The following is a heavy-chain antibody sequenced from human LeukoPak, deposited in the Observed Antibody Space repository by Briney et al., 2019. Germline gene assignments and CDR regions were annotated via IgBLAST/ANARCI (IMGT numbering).Heavy chain of an antibody. CDR1: GFTFSSYD. Sequence: GGSLRLSCAASGFTFSSYDMHWVRQAPGKGLEWVAVISYDGHNEYYRNSVKGRFTISRDTSKDTLYLQMSSLRAEDTAVYYCAKDRGRYYDSSGYYWGYYFDSWGQGILVTVST. CDR3: AKDRGRYYDSSGYYWGYYFDS. V-gene: IGHV3-30*18. D-gene: IGHD3-22*01. J-gene: IGHJ4*02. CDR2: ISYDGHNE.